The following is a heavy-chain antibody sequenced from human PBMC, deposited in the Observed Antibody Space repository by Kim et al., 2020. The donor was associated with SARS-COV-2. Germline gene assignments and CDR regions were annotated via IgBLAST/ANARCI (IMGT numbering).Heavy chain of an antibody. J-gene: IGHJ5*02. Sequence: GGSLRLSCAASGFTFSSYAMSWVRQAPGKGLEWVSAISGSGSRTYYADSVKGRFTISRDNSKNTLHLQMNSLRAEDTAVYYCAKGSDSSGQYILASSWGQGTLVTVSS. CDR2: ISGSGSRT. D-gene: IGHD3-22*01. CDR3: AKGSDSSGQYILASS. CDR1: GFTFSSYA. V-gene: IGHV3-23*01.